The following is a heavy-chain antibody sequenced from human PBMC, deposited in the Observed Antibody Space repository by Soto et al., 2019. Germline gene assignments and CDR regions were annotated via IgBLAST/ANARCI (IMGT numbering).Heavy chain of an antibody. CDR1: GGSISSYY. Sequence: SETLSLTCTVSGGSISSYYWSWIRQPPGKGLEWIGYIYYSGSTNYNPSLKSRVTISVDTSKNQFSLKLSSVTAADTAVYYCARYSGYDIGTSFDPWGQGTLVTVSS. CDR2: IYYSGST. J-gene: IGHJ5*02. D-gene: IGHD5-12*01. CDR3: ARYSGYDIGTSFDP. V-gene: IGHV4-59*01.